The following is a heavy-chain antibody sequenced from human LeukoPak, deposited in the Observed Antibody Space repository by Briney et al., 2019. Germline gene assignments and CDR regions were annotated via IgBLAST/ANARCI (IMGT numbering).Heavy chain of an antibody. CDR3: TRAGGNYSFEY. Sequence: GGSLRLSCAASGFTLSDHYMDWVRQAPGKGLEWVGRIRNKARSYTTEYAASVKGRFAISRDDSKISLDLQMNSLKTEDTAVYYCTRAGGNYSFEYWGQGTLVTVSP. CDR2: IRNKARSYTT. V-gene: IGHV3-72*01. CDR1: GFTLSDHY. J-gene: IGHJ4*02. D-gene: IGHD1-26*01.